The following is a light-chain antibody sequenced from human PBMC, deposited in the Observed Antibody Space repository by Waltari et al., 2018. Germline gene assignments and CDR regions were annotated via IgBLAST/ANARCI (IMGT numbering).Light chain of an antibody. CDR1: QTILYSSKNKNY. V-gene: IGKV4-1*01. CDR2: WAS. Sequence: DIVMTQSPDSLAASLGERATINCKSSQTILYSSKNKNYLAWYQQKPGPPPKLLIYWASTRESGVPDRFSGSGSGTDFTLTVSSLQAEDVAVYYCQQYYSAPFTFGPGTKVDI. J-gene: IGKJ3*01. CDR3: QQYYSAPFT.